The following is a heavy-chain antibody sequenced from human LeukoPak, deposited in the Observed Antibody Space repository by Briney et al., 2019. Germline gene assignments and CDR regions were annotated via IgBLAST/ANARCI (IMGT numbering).Heavy chain of an antibody. CDR3: ARLDGNIVVVPAFTFDY. J-gene: IGHJ4*02. Sequence: PSETLSLTCAVYGGIFNGYYWSWIRQPPGKGLEWIGYIYHSGSTYYNPSPKSRVTISVDRSKNQFSLKLSSVTAADTAVYYCARLDGNIVVVPAFTFDYWGQGTLVTVSS. D-gene: IGHD2-2*01. CDR2: IYHSGST. CDR1: GGIFNGYY. V-gene: IGHV4-34*01.